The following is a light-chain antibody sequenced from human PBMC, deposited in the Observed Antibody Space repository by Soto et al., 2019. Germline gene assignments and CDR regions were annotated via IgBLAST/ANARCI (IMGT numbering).Light chain of an antibody. J-gene: IGKJ4*01. CDR1: QSVSSSY. Sequence: EIVLTQSPGTLSLSPGERATLSCRASQSVSSSYLAWYQQKPGQAPRLLIYGASSRATGIPDRFSGSGSGTDFPLTISRLEPEDFAVYYCQQYDNSLGLTFGGGTKVEIK. CDR2: GAS. CDR3: QQYDNSLGLT. V-gene: IGKV3-20*01.